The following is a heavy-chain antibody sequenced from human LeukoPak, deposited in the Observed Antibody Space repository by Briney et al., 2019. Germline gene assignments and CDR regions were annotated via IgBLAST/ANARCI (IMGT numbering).Heavy chain of an antibody. CDR1: GGTFSSYA. Sequence: GASVKVSCKASGGTFSSYAISWVRQAPGQGLEWMGRIIPILGIANYAQKFQGRVTITADKSTSTAYMELSSLRSEDTAVYYCARDLGGWELLGGYFDYWGQGTLVTVSS. CDR2: IIPILGIA. J-gene: IGHJ4*02. D-gene: IGHD1-26*01. V-gene: IGHV1-69*04. CDR3: ARDLGGWELLGGYFDY.